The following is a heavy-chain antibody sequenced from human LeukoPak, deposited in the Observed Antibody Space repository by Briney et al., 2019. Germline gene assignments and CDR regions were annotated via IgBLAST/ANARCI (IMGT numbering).Heavy chain of an antibody. CDR2: ISAYNGNT. J-gene: IGHJ3*02. D-gene: IGHD3-22*01. CDR3: ARVYRPDSSGDPQTLLAFDI. Sequence: ASVKVSCKASGYTFTSYGISWVRQAPGQGLEWMGWISAYNGNTNYAQKLQGRVTMTTDTSTSTAYMELRSLRSDDTAVYYCARVYRPDSSGDPQTLLAFDIWGQGTMVTVSS. CDR1: GYTFTSYG. V-gene: IGHV1-18*01.